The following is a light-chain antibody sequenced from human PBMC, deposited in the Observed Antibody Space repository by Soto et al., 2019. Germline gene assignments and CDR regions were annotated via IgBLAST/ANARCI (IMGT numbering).Light chain of an antibody. Sequence: DIQMTQSPSSLSASVGDRVTITCQASQDIGNFLTWYQQKPGRAPVLLIYDAANLATGVPPRFSGSGSGRDFTLTISSLQPEDIAAYYCQQRSNWPLTFGQGTRLEIK. CDR2: DAA. CDR3: QQRSNWPLT. CDR1: QDIGNF. V-gene: IGKV1-33*01. J-gene: IGKJ5*01.